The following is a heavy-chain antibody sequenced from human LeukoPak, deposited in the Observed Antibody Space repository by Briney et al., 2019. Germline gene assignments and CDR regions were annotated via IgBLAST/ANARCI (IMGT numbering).Heavy chain of an antibody. J-gene: IGHJ5*02. D-gene: IGHD6-19*01. V-gene: IGHV1-8*01. CDR3: ARGLSSGWYGDNWSDP. CDR1: GYTFTSYD. Sequence: ASVKVSCKASGYTFTSYDINWVRQATGQGLEWMGWMNPNSGNTGYAQKFQGRVTMTRNTSISTAYMELSSLRSEDTAVYYCARGLSSGWYGDNWSDPWGQGTLVTVSS. CDR2: MNPNSGNT.